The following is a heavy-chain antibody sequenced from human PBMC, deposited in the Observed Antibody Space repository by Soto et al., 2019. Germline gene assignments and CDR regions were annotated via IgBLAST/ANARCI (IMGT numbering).Heavy chain of an antibody. Sequence: GGSLRLSCAASGFTFSSYSMNWVRQAPGKGLEWVSSISSSSSYIYYADSVKGRFTISRDNAKNSLYLQMNSLRAEDTAVYYCARRYGDHDAFDIWGQGTMVTVSS. J-gene: IGHJ3*02. CDR3: ARRYGDHDAFDI. V-gene: IGHV3-21*01. D-gene: IGHD4-17*01. CDR1: GFTFSSYS. CDR2: ISSSSSYI.